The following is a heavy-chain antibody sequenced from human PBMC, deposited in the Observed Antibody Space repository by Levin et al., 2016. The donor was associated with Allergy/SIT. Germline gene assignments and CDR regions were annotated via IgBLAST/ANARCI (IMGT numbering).Heavy chain of an antibody. Sequence: GGSLRLSCAASGFTFSSYEMNWVRQAPGKGLEWVSYIGRSGSTIYYADSVKGRFTISRDNAKNSLYLQMNSLRAEDTAVYYCAREDASGSYPLDYWGQGTLVTVSS. D-gene: IGHD3-10*01. J-gene: IGHJ4*02. CDR2: IGRSGSTI. CDR1: GFTFSSYE. CDR3: AREDASGSYPLDY. V-gene: IGHV3-48*03.